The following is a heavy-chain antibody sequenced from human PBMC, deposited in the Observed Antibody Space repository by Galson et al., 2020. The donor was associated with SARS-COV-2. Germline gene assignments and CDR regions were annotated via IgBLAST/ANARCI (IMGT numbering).Heavy chain of an antibody. V-gene: IGHV1-2*02. Sequence: ASVKVSCKASGYTFTGHYMHWVRQAPGQGPEWMGWINPNSGGTSYAQKFRGRVTMTSDTSISTAYLEVSRLRSDDTAVYYCARGPSIAPFDYWGQGTLVTVSS. D-gene: IGHD6-6*01. J-gene: IGHJ4*02. CDR1: GYTFTGHY. CDR2: INPNSGGT. CDR3: ARGPSIAPFDY.